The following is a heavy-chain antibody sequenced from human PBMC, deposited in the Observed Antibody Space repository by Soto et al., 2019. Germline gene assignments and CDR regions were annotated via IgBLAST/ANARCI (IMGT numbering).Heavy chain of an antibody. V-gene: IGHV6-1*01. CDR2: TYYRSKWYN. Sequence: PSQTLSLTCAISGDSVSSNSAAWNWIRQSPSRGLEWLGRTYYRSKWYNDYAVSVKSRITINPDTSKNQFSLQLNSVTPENTAVYYCARGRIKXYYDSSGYYQSTALFDYWGQGTLVTVSS. CDR3: ARGRIKXYYDSSGYYQSTALFDY. J-gene: IGHJ4*02. CDR1: GDSVSSNSAA. D-gene: IGHD3-22*01.